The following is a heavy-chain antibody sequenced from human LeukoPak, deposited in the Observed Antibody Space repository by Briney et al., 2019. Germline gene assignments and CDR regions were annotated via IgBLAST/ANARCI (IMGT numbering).Heavy chain of an antibody. V-gene: IGHV4-34*01. CDR1: GGSFSGYN. CDR2: INHSGST. D-gene: IGHD3-3*01. CDR3: ARGQNYDFWSGYSHFDY. J-gene: IGHJ4*02. Sequence: SETLSLTCAVDGGSFSGYNRSWIRQPPGKGLEWIGEINHSGSTNYNPSLKSRVTISVDTSKNQFSLKLSSVTAADTAVYYCARGQNYDFWSGYSHFDYWGQGTLVTVSS.